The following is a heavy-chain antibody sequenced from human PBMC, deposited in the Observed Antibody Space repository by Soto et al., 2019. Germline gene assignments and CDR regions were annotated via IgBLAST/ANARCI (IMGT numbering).Heavy chain of an antibody. V-gene: IGHV1-18*01. D-gene: IGHD2-15*01. CDR2: ISAYNGNT. CDR3: ARDSLYCSGGSCYPYYYYMDV. CDR1: GYTFTSYG. J-gene: IGHJ6*03. Sequence: QVQLVQSGAEVKKPGASVKVSCKASGYTFTSYGISWVRQAPAQGLEWMGWISAYNGNTNYAQKLQGRVTMTTDTSTSTAYMELRSLRSDDTAVYYCARDSLYCSGGSCYPYYYYMDVWGKGTTVTVSS.